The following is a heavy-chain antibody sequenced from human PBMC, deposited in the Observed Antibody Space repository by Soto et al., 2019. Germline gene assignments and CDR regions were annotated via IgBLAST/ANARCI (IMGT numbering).Heavy chain of an antibody. CDR2: INAGNGNT. J-gene: IGHJ6*03. V-gene: IGHV1-3*01. CDR1: GDTITTYA. Sequence: SSVKVSCKASGDTITTYAMHWVRQAPGQRFEWMGWINAGNGNTQHSQNLQGRVTITRDTSASTAYMELSSLRSEDTAVYYCATSRDYCSSIRCYEGYYYYMDVWCKGTTVTVSS. D-gene: IGHD2-2*01. CDR3: ATSRDYCSSIRCYEGYYYYMDV.